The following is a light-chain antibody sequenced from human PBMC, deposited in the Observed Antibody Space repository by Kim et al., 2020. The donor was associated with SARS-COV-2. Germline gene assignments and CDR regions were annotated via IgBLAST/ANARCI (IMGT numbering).Light chain of an antibody. CDR1: SSDVGGYNY. CDR2: DVS. Sequence: GQSSTISCTGTSSDVGGYNYVSWYQQHPGKAPKLMIYDVSNRPSGVSNRFSGSKSGNTASLTISGLQAEDETDYYCSSYTRSSTLVFGTGTKVTV. V-gene: IGLV2-14*03. CDR3: SSYTRSSTLV. J-gene: IGLJ1*01.